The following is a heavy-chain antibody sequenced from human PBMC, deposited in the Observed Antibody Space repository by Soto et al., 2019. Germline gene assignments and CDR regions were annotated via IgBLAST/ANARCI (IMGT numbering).Heavy chain of an antibody. V-gene: IGHV4-34*01. D-gene: IGHD6-13*01. CDR1: GGSFSGYY. Sequence: SETLSLTCAVYGGSFSGYYWSWIRQPPGKGLEWIGEINHTGSTNYNPSLKSRLTISVDTSKNQFSLKLSSVTVADTAVYYCAASYGNAWYTYWGQGTQVTVSS. J-gene: IGHJ4*02. CDR3: AASYGNAWYTY. CDR2: INHTGST.